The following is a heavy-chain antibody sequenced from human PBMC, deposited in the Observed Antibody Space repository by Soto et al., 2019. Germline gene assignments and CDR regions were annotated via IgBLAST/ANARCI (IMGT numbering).Heavy chain of an antibody. D-gene: IGHD3-22*01. CDR3: ARGDHYDNNDYFPGAFDI. Sequence: GASLRLPCAASGFTFSNYCMHSVRQAPDKGLASVAVIWYDGINKYYADSVKGRFSISRDNSKNTLYLQMNSLRSEDTAVYYCARGDHYDNNDYFPGAFDIWGQGTMVTVSS. CDR2: IWYDGINK. J-gene: IGHJ3*02. CDR1: GFTFSNYC. V-gene: IGHV3-30*19.